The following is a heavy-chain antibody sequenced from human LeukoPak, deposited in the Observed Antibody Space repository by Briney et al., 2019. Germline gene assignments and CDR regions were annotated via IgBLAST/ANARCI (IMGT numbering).Heavy chain of an antibody. J-gene: IGHJ6*04. D-gene: IGHD2-15*01. Sequence: PGGSLRLSCAASGFTFDDYAMHWVRQAPGKGLEWVSGISWNSGSIGYADSVKGRFTIPRDNAKNSLYLQMNSLRAEDTAVYYCATLGYCSGGSCYYYGMDVWGKGTTVTVSS. CDR3: ATLGYCSGGSCYYYGMDV. CDR1: GFTFDDYA. CDR2: ISWNSGSI. V-gene: IGHV3-9*01.